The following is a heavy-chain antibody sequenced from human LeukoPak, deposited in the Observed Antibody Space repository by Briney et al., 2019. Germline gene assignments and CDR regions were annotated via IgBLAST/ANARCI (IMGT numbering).Heavy chain of an antibody. CDR1: GYSFTSYW. J-gene: IGHJ4*02. CDR3: ARLSAAVGPNALDY. V-gene: IGHV5-51*01. D-gene: IGHD6-13*01. Sequence: GESLRISCKGSGYSFTSYWIGWVRQMPGKGLEWMGIIYPGDSDTRYSPSFQGQVTISADTSISTAYLQWSSLKASATAMYYCARLSAAVGPNALDYWGQGTLVTVSS. CDR2: IYPGDSDT.